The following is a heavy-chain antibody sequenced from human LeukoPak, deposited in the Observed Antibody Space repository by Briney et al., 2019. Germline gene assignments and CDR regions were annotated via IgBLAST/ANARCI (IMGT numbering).Heavy chain of an antibody. CDR3: AKDLTGYYDSSGYSYFQH. CDR1: GFTFDDYA. V-gene: IGHV3-9*01. CDR2: ISWNSGSI. Sequence: GRSLRLSCAASGFTFDDYAMHWVRQAPGKGLEWVSGISWNSGSIGYADSVKGRFTISRDNAKNSLYLQMNSLRAEDTALYYCAKDLTGYYDSSGYSYFQHWGQGTLVTVSS. D-gene: IGHD3-22*01. J-gene: IGHJ1*01.